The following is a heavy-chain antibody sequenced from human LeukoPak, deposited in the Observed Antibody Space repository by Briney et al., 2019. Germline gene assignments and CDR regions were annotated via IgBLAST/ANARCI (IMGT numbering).Heavy chain of an antibody. J-gene: IGHJ4*02. CDR2: INHSGST. D-gene: IGHD6-19*01. CDR3: ARGRLYGGRYRWDYFDY. V-gene: IGHV4-34*01. CDR1: GFTFKTHA. Sequence: GSLRLSCAASGFTFKTHAMSWIRQPPGKGLEWIGEINHSGSTNYNPSLKSRVTISVDTSKNQFSLKLSSVTAADTAVYYCARGRLYGGRYRWDYFDYWGQGTLVTVSS.